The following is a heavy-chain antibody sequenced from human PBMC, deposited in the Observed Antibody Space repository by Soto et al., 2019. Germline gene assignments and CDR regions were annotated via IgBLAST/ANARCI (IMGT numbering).Heavy chain of an antibody. D-gene: IGHD2-2*01. V-gene: IGHV3-30*03. CDR1: GFTFSSYG. CDR2: ISYDGSNK. CDR3: ATRARMPKFDY. Sequence: PGGSLRLSCAASGFTFSSYGMHWVRQAPGKGLEWVAVISYDGSNKYYADSVKGRFTISRDNSKNTLYLQMNSLRVEDTAVYYCATRARMPKFDYWGQGTLVTVSS. J-gene: IGHJ4*02.